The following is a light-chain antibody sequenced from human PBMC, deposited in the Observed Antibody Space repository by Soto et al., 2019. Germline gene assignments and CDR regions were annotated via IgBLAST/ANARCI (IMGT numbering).Light chain of an antibody. Sequence: EIVMTQSPATLSVSPGERATLSCRASESVGSNLAWYQQKPGQAPRLLIYGASSRATGIPDRFSGSGSGTDFTLTISRLEPEDFAVYYCQQRRSWQVTFGQGTRLEI. CDR1: ESVGSN. J-gene: IGKJ5*01. CDR3: QQRRSWQVT. V-gene: IGKV3D-20*02. CDR2: GAS.